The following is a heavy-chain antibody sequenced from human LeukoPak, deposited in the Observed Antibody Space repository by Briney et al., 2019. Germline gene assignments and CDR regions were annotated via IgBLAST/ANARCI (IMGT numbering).Heavy chain of an antibody. D-gene: IGHD4-17*01. Sequence: GGSLRLSCAASGFTFSNYDIHWVRQAPGKGLEWVGHITSGGTTDYAAPVKGRFTISRDNSKSTFYLQMNSLETEDTAMYYCTWMATVRTVDVWGQGTLVTVSS. V-gene: IGHV3-15*01. J-gene: IGHJ4*02. CDR3: TWMATVRTVDV. CDR1: GFTFSNYD. CDR2: ITSGGTT.